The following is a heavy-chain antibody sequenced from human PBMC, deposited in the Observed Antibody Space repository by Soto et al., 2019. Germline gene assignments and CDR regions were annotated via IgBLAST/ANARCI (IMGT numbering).Heavy chain of an antibody. V-gene: IGHV4-39*01. D-gene: IGHD6-19*01. J-gene: IGHJ4*01. CDR2: IYYTGNT. CDR3: ARHDGFSSGCIFDY. Sequence: SETLSLTCTVSGGSISSSIYSWGWVRQPPGKGLEWIATIYYTGNTYSNPSLKSRLTISVDTSNNQFSLKVKSVTAADTGVYYCARHDGFSSGCIFDYWGHGTLVTVSS. CDR1: GGSISSSIYS.